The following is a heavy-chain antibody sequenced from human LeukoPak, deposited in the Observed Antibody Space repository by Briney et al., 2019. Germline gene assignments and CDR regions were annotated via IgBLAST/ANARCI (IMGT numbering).Heavy chain of an antibody. CDR3: ARHSNWNHIDY. V-gene: IGHV5-51*01. J-gene: IGHJ4*02. CDR1: GYAFSSHW. CDR2: TYPDDPDT. D-gene: IGHD1-1*01. Sequence: GESLQISCKGFGYAFSSHWIGWVRQKPGEGLECMVITYPDDPDTRYSPSFQGHVTISADKSISTAYMQWSSLMTSDNAIYYCARHSNWNHIDYWGQGTLVTVSS.